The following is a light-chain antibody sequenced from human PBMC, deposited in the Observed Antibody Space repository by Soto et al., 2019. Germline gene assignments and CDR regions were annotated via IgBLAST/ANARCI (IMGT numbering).Light chain of an antibody. V-gene: IGKV3-20*01. CDR1: QSVSSTY. CDR2: GAS. Sequence: EIVLTQSPGTLSLSPGERATLSCRASQSVSSTYLAWYQQKPGQAPRLLIYGASSRATGIPDRFSGSGSGTGFTLTISRLEPEDVAVYYCQQYGTSPWWTFGQGTKVEIK. J-gene: IGKJ1*01. CDR3: QQYGTSPWWT.